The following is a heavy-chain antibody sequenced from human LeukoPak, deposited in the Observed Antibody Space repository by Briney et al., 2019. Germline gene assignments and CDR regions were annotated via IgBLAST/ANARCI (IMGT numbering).Heavy chain of an antibody. CDR3: VRGTGY. CDR2: ISSNGDNT. V-gene: IGHV3-64D*06. J-gene: IGHJ4*02. Sequence: PGGSLRLSCSVSGFTLSTYVMHWVRQAPGKGLEYVPAISSNGDNTYYADSVKGRFTISRDNSKNTLYLQMSSLRADDTAVYYCVRGTGYWGQGPLVTVSS. CDR1: GFTLSTYV.